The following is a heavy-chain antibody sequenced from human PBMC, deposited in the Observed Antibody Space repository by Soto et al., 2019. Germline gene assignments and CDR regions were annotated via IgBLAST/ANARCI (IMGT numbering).Heavy chain of an antibody. CDR1: GYTFTSYY. V-gene: IGHV1-46*01. CDR2: INPSGGST. CDR3: ASDRKPSIGAFDI. J-gene: IGHJ3*02. Sequence: QVQLVQSGAEVKKPGASVKVSCKASGYTFTSYYMHWVRQAPGQGLEWMGIINPSGGSTSYAQKFQGRVTRTRDTSTSTVYMELSSLRSEDTAVYYCASDRKPSIGAFDIWGQGTMVTVSS. D-gene: IGHD2-15*01.